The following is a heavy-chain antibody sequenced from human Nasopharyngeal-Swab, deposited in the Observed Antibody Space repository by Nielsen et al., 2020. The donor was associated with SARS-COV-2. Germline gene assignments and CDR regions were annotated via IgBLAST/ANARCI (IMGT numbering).Heavy chain of an antibody. J-gene: IGHJ6*03. Sequence: SVKVSCKASVGTFSSYAISWVRQAPGQGLEWMGGIIPILGIANYAQKFQGRVTITADKSTSTAYMELSSLRSEDTAVYYCAREKEEQLVSFYYYYMDVWGKGTTVTVSS. V-gene: IGHV1-69*10. CDR1: VGTFSSYA. CDR2: IIPILGIA. D-gene: IGHD6-13*01. CDR3: AREKEEQLVSFYYYYMDV.